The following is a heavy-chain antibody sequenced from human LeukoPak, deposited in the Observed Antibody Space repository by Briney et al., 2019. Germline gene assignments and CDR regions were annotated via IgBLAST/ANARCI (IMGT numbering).Heavy chain of an antibody. J-gene: IGHJ6*02. Sequence: SETLSLTCAAYGGSFSGYYWSWIRQPPGKGLEWIGEINHSRSTNYNPSLKSRVTISVDTSKNQFSLKLSSTTAADTAVYYCARGPRGYCSGGSCYSVWHYYYYGMDVWGQGTTVTVSS. CDR2: INHSRST. CDR3: ARGPRGYCSGGSCYSVWHYYYYGMDV. CDR1: GGSFSGYY. V-gene: IGHV4-34*01. D-gene: IGHD2-15*01.